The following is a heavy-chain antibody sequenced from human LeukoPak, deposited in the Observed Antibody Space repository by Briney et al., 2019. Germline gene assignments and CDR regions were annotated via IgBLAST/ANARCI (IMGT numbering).Heavy chain of an antibody. J-gene: IGHJ4*02. D-gene: IGHD6-13*01. CDR3: AGYIAAAGPFDY. Sequence: PSETLSLTCTVSGGSISSYYWSWIRQPPGKGLEWIGYIYTSGSTNYNPSLKSRVTISVDTSKNQFSLKLSSVTAADTAVYYCAGYIAAAGPFDYWGQGTLVTVSS. V-gene: IGHV4-4*09. CDR2: IYTSGST. CDR1: GGSISSYY.